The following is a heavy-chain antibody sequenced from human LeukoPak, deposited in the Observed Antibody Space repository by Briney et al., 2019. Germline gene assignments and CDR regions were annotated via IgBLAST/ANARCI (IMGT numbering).Heavy chain of an antibody. CDR1: GGSFSGYY. V-gene: IGHV4-34*01. CDR3: ARVAFYYDSGSYFDY. CDR2: INHSGST. D-gene: IGHD3-10*01. Sequence: PSETLSLTCAVYGGSFSGYYWSWIRQPPGKGLEWIGEINHSGSTNYNPSLKSRVTISVDTSKTQFSLKLSSVTAADTAVYYCARVAFYYDSGSYFDYRGQGALVSVSS. J-gene: IGHJ4*02.